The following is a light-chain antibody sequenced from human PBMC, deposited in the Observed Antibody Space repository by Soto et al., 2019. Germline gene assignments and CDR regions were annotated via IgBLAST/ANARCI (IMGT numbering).Light chain of an antibody. CDR3: QQSFNTPLT. CDR2: AAS. CDR1: QGIRNN. V-gene: IGKV1-39*01. J-gene: IGKJ4*01. Sequence: DIQITQSPSSLFASVGDRVTITCRASQGIRNNLGWYQQKPGKAPNLLIYAASTLQGGVPSRFSGSGSGTDFTLTISNLQPEDFATYYCQQSFNTPLTFGGGTKVDIK.